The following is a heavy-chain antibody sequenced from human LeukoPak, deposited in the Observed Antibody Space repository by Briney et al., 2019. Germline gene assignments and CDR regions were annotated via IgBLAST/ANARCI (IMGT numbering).Heavy chain of an antibody. Sequence: GGSLRLSCAASGFTFTSYAMNWVRQAPGKGLEWVSTISGSGSSTYYVDSVKGRFTISRDNSKNTLYLQMNSLRAEDTAEYYCAKARGYSSSSENNWFDPWGQGTLVTVSS. D-gene: IGHD6-6*01. J-gene: IGHJ5*02. CDR2: ISGSGSST. CDR1: GFTFTSYA. CDR3: AKARGYSSSSENNWFDP. V-gene: IGHV3-23*01.